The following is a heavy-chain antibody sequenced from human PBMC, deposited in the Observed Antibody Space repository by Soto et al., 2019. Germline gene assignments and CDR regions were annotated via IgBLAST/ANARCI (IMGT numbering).Heavy chain of an antibody. CDR3: AREIVVVPAADFYYYYGMDL. D-gene: IGHD2-2*01. CDR1: GYTFTSYG. V-gene: IGHV1-18*01. CDR2: ISAYNGNT. Sequence: ASVKVSCKASGYTFTSYGISWVRQAPGQGLEWMGWISAYNGNTNYAQKLQGRVTMTTDTSTSTAYMELRSPRSDDTAVYYCAREIVVVPAADFYYYYGMDLRAQRTTVTVSS. J-gene: IGHJ6*02.